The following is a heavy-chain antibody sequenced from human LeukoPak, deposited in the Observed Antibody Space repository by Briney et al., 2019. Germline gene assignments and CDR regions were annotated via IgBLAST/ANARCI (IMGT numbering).Heavy chain of an antibody. CDR1: GFTFSRYA. J-gene: IGHJ4*02. D-gene: IGHD3-3*01. CDR3: ARDGFFGVVIKYHFDY. CDR2: ISYDGSNK. Sequence: PGGSLRLSCAASGFTFSRYARHWVRQAPGKGLEWVAVISYDGSNKYYADSVKGRFTISRDNSESTLYLQMNSLRAEDTAVYYCARDGFFGVVIKYHFDYWGQGILVTVSS. V-gene: IGHV3-30-3*01.